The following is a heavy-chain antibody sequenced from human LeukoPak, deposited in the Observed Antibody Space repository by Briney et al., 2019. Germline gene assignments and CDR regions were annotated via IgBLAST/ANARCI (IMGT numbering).Heavy chain of an antibody. CDR2: TGLNSVNT. CDR1: GITFSRHA. D-gene: IGHD5-24*01. V-gene: IGHV3-23*01. J-gene: IGHJ4*02. Sequence: GGSLRLSCAASGITFSRHAMSWVRQAPGKGQEWVSTTGLNSVNTLCAESVQGRFSISRDNSKNTLDLQMDNLRVDDTAVYYCAKGDDIGKHPTRAYYFDTWGQGTLVTVSS. CDR3: AKGDDIGKHPTRAYYFDT.